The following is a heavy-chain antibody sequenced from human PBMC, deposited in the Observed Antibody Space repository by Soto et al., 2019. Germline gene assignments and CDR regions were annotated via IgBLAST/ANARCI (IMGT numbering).Heavy chain of an antibody. J-gene: IGHJ6*03. CDR2: IIPILGIA. V-gene: IGHV1-69*04. CDR3: ARDRGKRVNGYMDV. CDR1: GVTFSSYT. D-gene: IGHD3-10*01. Sequence: GASVKACCKASGVTFSSYTISWVRQAPGQGLEWMGRIIPILGIANYAQKFQGRVTITADKSTSTAYMELSSLRSEDTAVYYCARDRGKRVNGYMDVWGKGTTVTVSS.